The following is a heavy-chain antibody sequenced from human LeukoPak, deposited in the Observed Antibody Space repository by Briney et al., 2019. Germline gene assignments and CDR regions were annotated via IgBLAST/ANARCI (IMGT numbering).Heavy chain of an antibody. CDR1: GFTFSSYA. D-gene: IGHD3-22*01. CDR2: ISGSGGST. V-gene: IGHV3-23*01. Sequence: GESLRLSCAASGFTFSSYAMSWVRQAPGKGLEWVSAISGSGGSTYYADSVKGRFTISRDNSKNTLYLQMNSLRAEDTAVYYCARHKKRITMIVAYYYYYMDVWGKGTTVTVSS. CDR3: ARHKKRITMIVAYYYYYMDV. J-gene: IGHJ6*03.